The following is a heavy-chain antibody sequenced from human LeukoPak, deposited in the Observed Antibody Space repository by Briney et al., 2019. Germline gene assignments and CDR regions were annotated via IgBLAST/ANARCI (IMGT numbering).Heavy chain of an antibody. D-gene: IGHD5-18*01. CDR3: ARESAVTDY. Sequence: SETLSLTCAVYGGSFSGYYWSWIRQPPGKGLEWIGEINHSGSTNYNPSLKSRVTISVNTSKNQFSLKLSSVTAADTAVYYCARESAVTDYWGQGTLVTVSS. J-gene: IGHJ4*02. V-gene: IGHV4-34*01. CDR1: GGSFSGYY. CDR2: INHSGST.